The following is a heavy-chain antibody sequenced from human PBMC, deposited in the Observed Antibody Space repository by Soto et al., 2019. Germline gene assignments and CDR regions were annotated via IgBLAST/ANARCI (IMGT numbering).Heavy chain of an antibody. CDR3: ARGLCPLGSGSACPVYGLDN. CDR2: LKSDNGGT. D-gene: IGHD3-10*01. CDR1: GYTFTGHY. J-gene: IGHJ6*02. Sequence: QVQLVQSGAEVKPPGASVKVSCKASGYTFTGHYMHWVRQVSGKRLEHLGWLKSDNGGTYYAPKFRGRIPITRAALTSTAYLELNGLQSDDTAVYFCARGLCPLGSGSACPVYGLDNWGQGTTIVVS. V-gene: IGHV1-2*02.